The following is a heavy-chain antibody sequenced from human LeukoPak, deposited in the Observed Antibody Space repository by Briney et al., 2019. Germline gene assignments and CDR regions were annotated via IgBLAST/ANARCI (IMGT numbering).Heavy chain of an antibody. Sequence: SETLSLTCTVSGGSISSGSYYWSWLRQPPGTGLEWIGYIYYSGSTNYNPSLKSRVTISVDTSKNQFSLKLSSVTAADTAVYYRARAGRIVPYDILTGPFDYWGQGTLVTVSS. D-gene: IGHD3-9*01. CDR3: ARAGRIVPYDILTGPFDY. CDR2: IYYSGST. J-gene: IGHJ4*02. CDR1: GGSISSGSYY. V-gene: IGHV4-61*01.